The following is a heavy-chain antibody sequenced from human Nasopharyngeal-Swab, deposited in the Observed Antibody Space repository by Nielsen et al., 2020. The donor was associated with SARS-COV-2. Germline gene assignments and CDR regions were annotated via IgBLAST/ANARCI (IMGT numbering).Heavy chain of an antibody. CDR3: ARDTTVTSYYYYGMDV. Sequence: SETRSLTCTVSGGSISSYYWSWIRQPPGKGLEWIGYIYYSGSTNYNPSLKSRVTISVDTSKNQFSLKLSSVTAADTAVYYCARDTTVTSYYYYGMDVWGQGTTVTVSS. J-gene: IGHJ6*02. CDR1: GGSISSYY. V-gene: IGHV4-59*01. CDR2: IYYSGST. D-gene: IGHD4-11*01.